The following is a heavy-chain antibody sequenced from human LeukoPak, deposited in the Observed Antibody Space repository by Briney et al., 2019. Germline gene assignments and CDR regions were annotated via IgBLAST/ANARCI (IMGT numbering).Heavy chain of an antibody. J-gene: IGHJ4*02. D-gene: IGHD2-15*01. CDR2: ISGSGATT. CDR3: ARDKATVAAKGPFDY. Sequence: GGSLRLSCVASEFTFTNYTITWVRQAPGKGLEWVSSISGSGATTYYADSVKGRFTISRDNSKNTLFLQINSLRAEDTAVYYCARDKATVAAKGPFDYWGQGTLVTVSS. CDR1: EFTFTNYT. V-gene: IGHV3-23*01.